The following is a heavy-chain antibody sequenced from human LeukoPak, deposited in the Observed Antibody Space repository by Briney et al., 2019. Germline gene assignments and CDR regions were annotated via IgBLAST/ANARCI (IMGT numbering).Heavy chain of an antibody. CDR1: GFIFSSYG. D-gene: IGHD2-15*01. CDR2: TSYDGKIQ. J-gene: IGHJ6*02. CDR3: AKDINLRGVIVATLASFYYYGMDV. V-gene: IGHV3-30*18. Sequence: PGRSLRLSCAASGFIFSSYGLHWVRQAPGKGLEWVAVTSYDGKIQYCADSVKGRFTISRDNSKSTLYLQMNSLRAEDTAVYYCAKDINLRGVIVATLASFYYYGMDVWGQGPTVAVSS.